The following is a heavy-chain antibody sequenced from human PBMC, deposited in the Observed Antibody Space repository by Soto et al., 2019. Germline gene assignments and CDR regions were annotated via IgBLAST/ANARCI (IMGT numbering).Heavy chain of an antibody. CDR1: GGSFSGYY. J-gene: IGHJ3*02. Sequence: SETLSLTCAVYGGSFSGYYWSWIRQHPGKGLEWIGEINHSGSTNYNPSLKSRVTISVDTAKNRFSLKLSSVTAADTAVYYCARGHYYDSSGYAFDIWGQGTMVTVSS. CDR3: ARGHYYDSSGYAFDI. CDR2: INHSGST. D-gene: IGHD3-22*01. V-gene: IGHV4-34*01.